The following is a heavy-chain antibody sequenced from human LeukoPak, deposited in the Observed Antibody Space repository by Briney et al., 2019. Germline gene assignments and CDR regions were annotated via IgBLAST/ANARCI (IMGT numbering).Heavy chain of an antibody. V-gene: IGHV3-48*03. CDR3: ASHDYGEYVVYS. CDR1: GFTFSSYE. J-gene: IGHJ4*02. CDR2: TSSSGSTI. Sequence: GGSLRRSCAASGFTFSSYEMNWVRQAPGKGLEWVSYTSSSGSTIYYADSVKARFTISRDNAKNSLYLQMSIPIAEVPAVYSCASHDYGEYVVYSWGERNPGTVSS. D-gene: IGHD4-17*01.